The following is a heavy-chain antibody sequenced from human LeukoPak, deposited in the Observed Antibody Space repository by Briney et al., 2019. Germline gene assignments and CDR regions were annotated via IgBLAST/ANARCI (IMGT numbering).Heavy chain of an antibody. V-gene: IGHV4-39*01. J-gene: IGHJ3*02. D-gene: IGHD3-10*01. Sequence: WLGSLYYSGSTYSNPSLKSRVNISVDTSKNQFSLKLSSVTAADTAVYYCARHSAVYDAFDIWGQGTMVIVSS. CDR2: LYYSGST. CDR3: ARHSAVYDAFDI.